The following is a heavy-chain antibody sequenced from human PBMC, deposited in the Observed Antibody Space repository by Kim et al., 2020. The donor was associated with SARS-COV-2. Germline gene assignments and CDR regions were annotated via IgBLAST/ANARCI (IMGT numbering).Heavy chain of an antibody. V-gene: IGHV3-23*01. J-gene: IGHJ3*02. CDR3: AKARKGAFDI. CDR2: RT. Sequence: RTYYADSVKGRFTISRDNSKNTLYLQMNSLRAEDTAVYYCAKARKGAFDIWGQGTMVTVSS.